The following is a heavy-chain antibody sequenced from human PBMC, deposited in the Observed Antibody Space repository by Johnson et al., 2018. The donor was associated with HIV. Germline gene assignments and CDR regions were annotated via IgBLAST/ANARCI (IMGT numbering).Heavy chain of an antibody. CDR3: TLEGGIVQDDAFDI. J-gene: IGHJ3*02. CDR1: GFTFSSYA. D-gene: IGHD1-26*01. Sequence: QVQLVESGGGVVQPGRSLRLSCAASGFTFSSYAMHWVRQAPGKGLEWVAVISYDGSTYYADSVKGRFTISRDDSKNTLYLQMNSLKTEDTAVYYCTLEGGIVQDDAFDIWGQGTMVTVSS. CDR2: ISYDGST. V-gene: IGHV3-30-3*02.